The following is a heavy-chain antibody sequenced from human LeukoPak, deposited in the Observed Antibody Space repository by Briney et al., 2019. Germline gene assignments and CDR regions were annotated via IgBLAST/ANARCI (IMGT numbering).Heavy chain of an antibody. CDR2: ISTNGGST. Sequence: GGSLRLSCAASGFTFSSYAMSWVRQAPGEGLEWVSAISTNGGSTYFADSVKGRFTITRDNSKNTLSLEMSSLRPEDTAVYYCAKGSAGSRPYYFDYWGQGTLLTVSS. CDR1: GFTFSSYA. D-gene: IGHD6-13*01. J-gene: IGHJ4*02. CDR3: AKGSAGSRPYYFDY. V-gene: IGHV3-23*01.